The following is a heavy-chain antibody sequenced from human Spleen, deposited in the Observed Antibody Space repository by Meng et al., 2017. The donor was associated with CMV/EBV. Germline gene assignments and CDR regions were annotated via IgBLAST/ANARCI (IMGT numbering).Heavy chain of an antibody. J-gene: IGHJ4*02. D-gene: IGHD3-16*01. CDR2: IYSGGNA. Sequence: GGSLRLSCXASEFTVSNKYMSWVRQAPGKGLEWVSVIYSGGNAYYADSVXGRFTISRDNSKNTLYLQMNSLRAEDTAVYYCARVEGGVFDYWGQGTLVTVSS. CDR1: EFTVSNKY. V-gene: IGHV3-53*01. CDR3: ARVEGGVFDY.